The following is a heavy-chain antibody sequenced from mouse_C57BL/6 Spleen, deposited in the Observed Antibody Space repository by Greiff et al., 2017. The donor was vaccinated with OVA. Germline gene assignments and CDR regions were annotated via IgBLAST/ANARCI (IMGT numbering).Heavy chain of an antibody. J-gene: IGHJ4*01. Sequence: EVKLVESGGGLVRPGGSLKLSCAASGFTFSSYTMSWVRQTPEKRLEWVATISGGGGNTYYPASVKGRFTISRDNAKNTLYLQMSSLRSEDTALYYCARHGGITTAAMDYWGQGTSVTVSS. CDR3: ARHGGITTAAMDY. CDR1: GFTFSSYT. CDR2: ISGGGGNT. D-gene: IGHD1-2*01. V-gene: IGHV5-9*01.